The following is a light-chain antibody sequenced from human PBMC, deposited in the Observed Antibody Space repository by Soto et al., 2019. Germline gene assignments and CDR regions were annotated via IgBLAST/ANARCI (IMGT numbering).Light chain of an antibody. CDR3: QSYDSSLSGV. V-gene: IGLV1-40*01. Sequence: QCVLARPPSVSGAPGQRVAISCTWSSSNIGAGYDVHWYQQFPGTAPKLLIYGNSNRPSGVPDRFSGSKSGTSASLAITGLQAEDEADYYCQSYDSSLSGVFGSGTKVTVL. CDR2: GNS. J-gene: IGLJ1*01. CDR1: SSNIGAGYD.